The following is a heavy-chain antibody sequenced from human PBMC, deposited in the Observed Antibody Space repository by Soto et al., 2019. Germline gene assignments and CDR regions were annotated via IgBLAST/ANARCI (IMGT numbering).Heavy chain of an antibody. CDR3: ANLVITSSYSSDGMYL. J-gene: IGHJ6*01. CDR2: ISWNSGSI. CDR1: GFTFDDYA. D-gene: IGHD6-6*01. Sequence: GGSLRLSCAASGFTFDDYAMHWVRQAPGEGLEWVSGISWNSGSIGYADSVKGRFTIARDNAKNSLYLQMNSLRAEDTALYYCANLVITSSYSSDGMYLWGQGTTGTGSS. V-gene: IGHV3-9*01.